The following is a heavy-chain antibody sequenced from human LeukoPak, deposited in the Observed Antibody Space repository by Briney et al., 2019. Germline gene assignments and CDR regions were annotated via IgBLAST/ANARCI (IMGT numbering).Heavy chain of an antibody. Sequence: GGSQRLSCAASGLTFSSYAMSWVRQAPGKGLEWVSTISGSGGSTYYADSVKGRFTISRDNSKNTLYLQMNSLRAEDTAVYYCAKERSSGWYVVDNWGQGTLVTVSS. D-gene: IGHD6-19*01. V-gene: IGHV3-23*01. CDR1: GLTFSSYA. J-gene: IGHJ4*02. CDR2: ISGSGGST. CDR3: AKERSSGWYVVDN.